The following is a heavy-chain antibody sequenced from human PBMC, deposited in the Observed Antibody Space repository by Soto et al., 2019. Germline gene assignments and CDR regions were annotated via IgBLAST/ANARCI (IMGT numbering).Heavy chain of an antibody. CDR3: ARDGFGDLDY. V-gene: IGHV4-61*01. CDR2: IYYSGST. Sequence: QVQLQESGPGLVKPSETLSLTCTVSGGSVSSGSYYWSWIRQPPGKGLEWIGYIYYSGSTNYNPSLKSRVTISVDTSKNQFSLKLSSVTAADTAVYYCARDGFGDLDYWGQGTLVTVSS. D-gene: IGHD3-10*01. CDR1: GGSVSSGSYY. J-gene: IGHJ4*02.